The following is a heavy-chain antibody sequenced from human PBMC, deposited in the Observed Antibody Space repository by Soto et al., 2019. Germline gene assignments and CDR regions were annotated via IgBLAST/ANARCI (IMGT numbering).Heavy chain of an antibody. CDR3: ARDSSGQYYYYGMDV. Sequence: GGSLRLSCAASGFTFSSYSMNWVRQAPGKGLEWVSSISSSSYIYYADSVKGRFTISRDNAKNSLYLQMNSLRAEDTAVYYCARDSSGQYYYYGMDVWGQGTTVTVS. V-gene: IGHV3-21*01. D-gene: IGHD6-19*01. CDR2: ISSSSYI. J-gene: IGHJ6*02. CDR1: GFTFSSYS.